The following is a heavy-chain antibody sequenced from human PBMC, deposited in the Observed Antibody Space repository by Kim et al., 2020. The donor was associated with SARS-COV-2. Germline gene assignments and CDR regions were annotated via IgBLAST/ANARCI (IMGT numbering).Heavy chain of an antibody. CDR3: ARESRVVTGTTDMCWFDP. D-gene: IGHD1-7*01. Sequence: GGSLRLSCAASGFTFSYYYMSWIRQAPGKGLEWVSYISSSSSYTNYADSVKGRFTISRDNAKNSLYLQMNSLRAEDTAVYYCARESRVVTGTTDMCWFDPWGQGTLVTVSS. CDR2: ISSSSSYT. J-gene: IGHJ5*02. V-gene: IGHV3-11*06. CDR1: GFTFSYYY.